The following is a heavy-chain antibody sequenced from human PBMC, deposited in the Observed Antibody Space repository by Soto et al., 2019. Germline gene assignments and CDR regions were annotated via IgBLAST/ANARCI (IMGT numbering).Heavy chain of an antibody. D-gene: IGHD4-4*01. V-gene: IGHV5-51*01. Sequence: PGESLKISCKGSGYSFTSYWIGWVRQMPGKGLEWMGIIYPGDSDTRYSPSFQGQVTISADKSISTAYLQWSSLKASDTAMYYCARLRLEMATITSRTPPPDYWGPGTLVTASS. CDR2: IYPGDSDT. CDR3: ARLRLEMATITSRTPPPDY. CDR1: GYSFTSYW. J-gene: IGHJ4*02.